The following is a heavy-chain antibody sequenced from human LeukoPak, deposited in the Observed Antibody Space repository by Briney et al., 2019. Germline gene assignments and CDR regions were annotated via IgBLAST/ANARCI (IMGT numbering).Heavy chain of an antibody. CDR1: GFTFSSYA. V-gene: IGHV3-30*01. D-gene: IGHD2-2*01. J-gene: IGHJ6*03. CDR2: ISYDGSNK. CDR3: ARDPHPLVPAAPTMDV. Sequence: GGSLRLSCAASGFTFSSYAMHWVRQAPGKGLEWVAVISYDGSNKYYADSVKGRFTISRDNSKNTLYLQMNSLRAEDTAVYYCARDPHPLVPAAPTMDVWGKGTTVTVSS.